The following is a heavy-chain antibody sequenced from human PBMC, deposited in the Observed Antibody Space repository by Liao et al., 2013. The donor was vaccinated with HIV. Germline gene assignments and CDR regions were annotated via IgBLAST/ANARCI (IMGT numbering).Heavy chain of an antibody. CDR3: ARRCSSTSCYPSGAFDI. D-gene: IGHD2-2*01. CDR2: IYTSGST. CDR1: GGSISSGYYY. Sequence: QLQLQESGPGLVKPSETLSLTCTVSGGSISSGYYYWTWIRQPAGKGLEWIGRIYTSGSTNYNPSLKSRVTISVDTSKKQFSLKLSSVTAADTAVYYCARRCSSTSCYPSGAFDIWGQGTMVTVSS. V-gene: IGHV4-61*02. J-gene: IGHJ3*02.